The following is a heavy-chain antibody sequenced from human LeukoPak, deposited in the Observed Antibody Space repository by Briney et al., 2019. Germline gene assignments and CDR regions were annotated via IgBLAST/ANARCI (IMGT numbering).Heavy chain of an antibody. CDR1: GFXFSSYS. CDR3: ARDSHSSSWYSEFDY. CDR2: INILSNYI. V-gene: IGHV3-21*01. D-gene: IGHD6-13*01. Sequence: GGSLRLSCEASGFXFSSYSINWVRQAPGKGLEWVSSINILSNYIYYADSVKGRFTISRDNAKNSLYLQMNSLRAEDTAVYYCARDSHSSSWYSEFDYWGQGTLVTVSS. J-gene: IGHJ4*02.